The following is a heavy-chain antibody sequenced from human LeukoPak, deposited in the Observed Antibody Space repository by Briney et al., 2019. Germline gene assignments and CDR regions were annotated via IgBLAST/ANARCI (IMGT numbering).Heavy chain of an antibody. Sequence: GGSLRLSCAASGFTFSSYAMNWVRQAPGKGLEWVSAITGSGGRTYYADSVKGRFTISRDNSKNTLYLQMNSLRAEDTAVYYCASLRIQLWLDYWGQGTLVTVSS. J-gene: IGHJ4*02. D-gene: IGHD5-18*01. CDR1: GFTFSSYA. CDR3: ASLRIQLWLDY. V-gene: IGHV3-23*01. CDR2: ITGSGGRT.